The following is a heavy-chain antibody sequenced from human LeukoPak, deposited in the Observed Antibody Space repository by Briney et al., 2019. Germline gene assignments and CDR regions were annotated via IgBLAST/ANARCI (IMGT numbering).Heavy chain of an antibody. Sequence: AETLTLSCTASGVIFRSYAMSWIRQAPGKGLEWVSGISSSGGRTYYADSVKGRFTISRDNSKNTLYLQMNSLRAEDTAVYYCANYYYDRSGYKNWGQGTLVTVSS. CDR1: GVIFRSYA. J-gene: IGHJ4*02. CDR2: ISSSGGRT. D-gene: IGHD3-22*01. CDR3: ANYYYDRSGYKN. V-gene: IGHV3-23*01.